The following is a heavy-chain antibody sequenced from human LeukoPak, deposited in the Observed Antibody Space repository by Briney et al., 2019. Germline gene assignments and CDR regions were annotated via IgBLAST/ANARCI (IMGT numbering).Heavy chain of an antibody. D-gene: IGHD3-22*01. Sequence: GESLKISCKGSGYSFTSFWIGWVRQMPGKGLEWMGIIYPGDSDTRYSPSFQGQVTISADKSISTAYLQWSSLKASDTAMYYCARHQPTYYYDSSGYSGYYYYYMDVWGKGTTVTVSS. V-gene: IGHV5-51*01. CDR1: GYSFTSFW. CDR2: IYPGDSDT. J-gene: IGHJ6*03. CDR3: ARHQPTYYYDSSGYSGYYYYYMDV.